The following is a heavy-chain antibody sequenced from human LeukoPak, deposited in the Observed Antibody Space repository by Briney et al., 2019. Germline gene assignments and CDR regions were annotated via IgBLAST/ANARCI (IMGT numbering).Heavy chain of an antibody. V-gene: IGHV1-2*02. Sequence: ASVKVSCKASGYTFTGYYMHWVRQAPGQGLEWMGWINPNSGGTNYAQKFQGRVTMTRDTSISTAYMELSRLGSDDTAVYYCARAGGAYCSGGSCYSQLHNWFDPWGQGTLVTVSS. D-gene: IGHD2-15*01. CDR2: INPNSGGT. CDR1: GYTFTGYY. J-gene: IGHJ5*02. CDR3: ARAGGAYCSGGSCYSQLHNWFDP.